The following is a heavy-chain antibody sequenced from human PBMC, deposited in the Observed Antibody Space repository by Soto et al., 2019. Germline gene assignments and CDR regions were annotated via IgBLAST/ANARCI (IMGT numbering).Heavy chain of an antibody. J-gene: IGHJ5*02. CDR2: INAANGDT. Sequence: QVQLVQSGTEVKKPGASVKVSCKASGYTFTSYGIHWVRQAPGQRLEWMGWINAANGDTKYSPKCHGRVTITRDTSASTAYMELSSLRSEDTAVYYCVRRHVSATGIDWFDPWGQGTLVTVSS. V-gene: IGHV1-3*01. CDR1: GYTFTSYG. CDR3: VRRHVSATGIDWFDP. D-gene: IGHD6-13*01.